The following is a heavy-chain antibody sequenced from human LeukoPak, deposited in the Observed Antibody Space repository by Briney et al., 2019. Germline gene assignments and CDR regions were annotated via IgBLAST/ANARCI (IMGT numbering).Heavy chain of an antibody. CDR2: IKQDGTEK. D-gene: IGHD3-22*01. V-gene: IGHV3-7*01. J-gene: IGHJ5*02. Sequence: GGSLRLSCAASGFTFSNYWMNWVRQAPGKGLEWVANIKQDGTEKYYVDSVKGRFIISRDNAKNSLYLQINSLRVEDTAVYYCARDRPYDDSSGYIRYNWFDPWGQGTLVTVSS. CDR3: ARDRPYDDSSGYIRYNWFDP. CDR1: GFTFSNYW.